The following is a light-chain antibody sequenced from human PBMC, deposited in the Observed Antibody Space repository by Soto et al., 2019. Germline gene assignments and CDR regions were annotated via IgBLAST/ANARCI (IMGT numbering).Light chain of an antibody. Sequence: QSVLTQPPSVSGTPGQRVTISCSGSSSNIGHNHVYWYQQLPGTAPKVLIYSSNQWPSGVPDRFSGSRSGTSASLAISGLRSEDEADYHCTAWDDSLSGPVFGGGTKLTVL. J-gene: IGLJ3*02. CDR1: SSNIGHNH. CDR2: SSN. CDR3: TAWDDSLSGPV. V-gene: IGLV1-47*02.